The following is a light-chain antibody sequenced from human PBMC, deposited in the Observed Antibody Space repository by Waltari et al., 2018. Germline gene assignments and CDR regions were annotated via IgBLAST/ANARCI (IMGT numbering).Light chain of an antibody. Sequence: QSALPPPASVSGSPGQSITISCTGTSSDVGKYNLVSWYQQHPGQAPKLMIYEGSQRPSGVSDRFSGSKSGNTASLTISGLQAEDEADYYCFSYAGRATGVFGGGTKLTVL. J-gene: IGLJ2*01. V-gene: IGLV2-23*01. CDR3: FSYAGRATGV. CDR2: EGS. CDR1: SSDVGKYNL.